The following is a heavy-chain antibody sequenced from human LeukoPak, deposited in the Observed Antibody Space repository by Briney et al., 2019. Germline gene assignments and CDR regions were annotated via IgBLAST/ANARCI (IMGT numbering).Heavy chain of an antibody. D-gene: IGHD1-20*01. CDR2: INHSGST. V-gene: IGHV4-34*01. Sequence: SETLSLTCAVYGGSFSGYYWSWIRQPPGKGLEWIGEINHSGSTDYNPSLKSRVTISVDKSKNHFSLKLTSVTAADTAIYYCARGTYNWNVDAFDPWGQGTLVTVSS. J-gene: IGHJ5*02. CDR1: GGSFSGYY. CDR3: ARGTYNWNVDAFDP.